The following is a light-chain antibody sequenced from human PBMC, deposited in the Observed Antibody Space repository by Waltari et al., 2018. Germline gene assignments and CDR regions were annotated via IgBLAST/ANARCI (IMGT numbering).Light chain of an antibody. Sequence: SYELTQPHSVSVSPGQTASITCSGDKLGDKYACWYQQKPGQSPVLVIYQDSKRPSGIPVRFSACNSENTATLSNSETLAMDEANYYCQAWDISTAGYMVFGGGTTLTVL. CDR3: QAWDISTAGYMV. CDR2: QDS. J-gene: IGLJ2*01. CDR1: KLGDKY. V-gene: IGLV3-1*01.